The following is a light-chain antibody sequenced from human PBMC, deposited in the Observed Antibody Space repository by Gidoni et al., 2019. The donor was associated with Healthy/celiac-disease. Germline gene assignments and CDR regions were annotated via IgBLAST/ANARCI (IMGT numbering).Light chain of an antibody. V-gene: IGKV3-11*01. CDR1: QSVSSY. CDR3: QQRSR. J-gene: IGKJ1*01. Sequence: EIVVTQSPATLSLSPGERATLSCRASQSVSSYLAWYQQKPGQAPRLLISDASNRATGIPARFSGSGSGTDFTLTISSLEPEDFAVYYCQQRSRFXXXTKVEIK. CDR2: DAS.